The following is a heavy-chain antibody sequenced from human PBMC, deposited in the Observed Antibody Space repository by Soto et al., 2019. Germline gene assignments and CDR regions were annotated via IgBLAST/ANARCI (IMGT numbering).Heavy chain of an antibody. CDR1: Y. V-gene: IGHV4-31*02. CDR3: ASSDYYYMDV. Sequence: YWIGWIRQHPGKGLEWIGYIYYSGSTYYNPSLKSRVTISVDTSKNQFSLKLSSVTAADTAVYYCASSDYYYMDVWGKGTTVTVSS. J-gene: IGHJ6*03. CDR2: IYYSGST.